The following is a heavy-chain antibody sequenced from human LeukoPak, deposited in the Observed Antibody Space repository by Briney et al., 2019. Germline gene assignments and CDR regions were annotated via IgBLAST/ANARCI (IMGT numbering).Heavy chain of an antibody. J-gene: IGHJ4*02. CDR2: IRYDGSNK. CDR1: GFTFSSYG. CDR3: AKDLRGSSWSQGYSFDY. V-gene: IGHV3-30*02. D-gene: IGHD6-13*01. Sequence: GRSLRLSCAASGFTFSSYGMHWVRQAPGKGLEWVAFIRYDGSNKYYADSVKGRFTISRDNSKNTLYLQMNSLRAEDTAVYYCAKDLRGSSWSQGYSFDYWGQGTLVTVSS.